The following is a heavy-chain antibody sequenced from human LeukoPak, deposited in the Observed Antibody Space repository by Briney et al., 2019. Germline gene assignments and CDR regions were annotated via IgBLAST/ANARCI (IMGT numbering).Heavy chain of an antibody. CDR1: GFTVSSTY. CDR3: ARGRPAHYFDS. V-gene: IGHV3-66*01. CDR2: IYSGGYT. D-gene: IGHD6-6*01. J-gene: IGHJ4*02. Sequence: GGSLRLSCAASGFTVSSTYLSWVRQAPGKGLEWLSVIYSGGYTYYADSVKGRFFISRDISENMVYLQMNSLSVEDTAVYFCARGRPAHYFDSWGPGTLVTVS.